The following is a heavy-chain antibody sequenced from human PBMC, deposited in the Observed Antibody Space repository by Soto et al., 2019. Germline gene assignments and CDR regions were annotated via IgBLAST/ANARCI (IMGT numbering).Heavy chain of an antibody. CDR2: IYWDDDK. J-gene: IGHJ5*02. CDR3: ARGLRYCSSTNCPNCFDP. CDR1: GFSLSMSGVG. Sequence: QITLKESGPPLVKPTQTLTLTCTFSGFSLSMSGVGVGWIRQPPGKALEWLALIYWDDDKRYSPSLKSRLTIPKDTSKHQVVLTMTNMDPVDTATYYCARGLRYCSSTNCPNCFDPWGQGTLVTVSS. D-gene: IGHD2-2*01. V-gene: IGHV2-5*02.